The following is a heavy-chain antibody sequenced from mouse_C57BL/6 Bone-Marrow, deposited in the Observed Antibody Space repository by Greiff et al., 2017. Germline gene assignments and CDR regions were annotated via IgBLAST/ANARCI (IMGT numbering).Heavy chain of an antibody. V-gene: IGHV5-15*01. CDR1: GFTFSDYG. J-gene: IGHJ4*01. CDR2: ISNLAYGF. D-gene: IGHD2-4*01. Sequence: EVQVVESGGGLVQPGGSLKLSCAASGFTFSDYGMAWVRQAPRKGPEWVAFISNLAYGFYYADTVTGRFPISRDNAKNTLYLEMSSLGSEDTAMYYCASFDYSRYAMDYWGQGTSVTVSS. CDR3: ASFDYSRYAMDY.